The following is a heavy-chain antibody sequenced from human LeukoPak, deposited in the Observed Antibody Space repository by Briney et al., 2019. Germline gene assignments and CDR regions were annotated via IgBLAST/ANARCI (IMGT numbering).Heavy chain of an antibody. D-gene: IGHD6-13*01. CDR1: GFTFSSYA. J-gene: IGHJ4*02. CDR3: ARESAAAVGKGY. Sequence: GGSLRLSCAASGFTFSSYAMSWVRQAPGKGLEWVSGISGSGGNTYYADSVKGRFTISRDNSKNTLYLQMNSLRVEDTALYYCARESAAAVGKGYWGQGTLVTVSS. CDR2: ISGSGGNT. V-gene: IGHV3-23*01.